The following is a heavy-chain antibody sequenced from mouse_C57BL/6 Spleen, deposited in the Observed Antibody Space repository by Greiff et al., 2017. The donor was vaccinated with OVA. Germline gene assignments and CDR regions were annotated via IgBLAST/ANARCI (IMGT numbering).Heavy chain of an antibody. CDR3: ARSPYYYGSSYSWDEFAY. D-gene: IGHD1-1*01. J-gene: IGHJ3*01. CDR2: INPGSGGT. Sequence: VQLQQSGAELVRPGTSVKVSCKASGYAFTNYLIEWVKQRPGQGLEWIGVINPGSGGTNYNEKFKGKATLTADKSSSTAYMQLSSLTSEDSAVYFCARSPYYYGSSYSWDEFAYWGQGTLVTVSA. V-gene: IGHV1-54*01. CDR1: GYAFTNYL.